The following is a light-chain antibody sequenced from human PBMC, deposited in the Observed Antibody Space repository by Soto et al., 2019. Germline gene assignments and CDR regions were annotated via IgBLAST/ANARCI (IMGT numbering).Light chain of an antibody. CDR3: AAWDDSLSGSYV. CDR1: SSNIGSNY. Sequence: HSVLTQPPSASGTPGQRVTISCSGSSSNIGSNYVYWYQQLPGTAPKLLIYRNNQRPSGVPDRFSGSKSGTSASLAISGLRSEDEADYYCAAWDDSLSGSYVFGTGTQLTV. CDR2: RNN. V-gene: IGLV1-47*01. J-gene: IGLJ1*01.